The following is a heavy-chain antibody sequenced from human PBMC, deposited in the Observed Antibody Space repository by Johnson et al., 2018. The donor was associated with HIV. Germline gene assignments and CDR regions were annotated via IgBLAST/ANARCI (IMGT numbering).Heavy chain of an antibody. CDR2: IWYDGSNK. CDR3: AKVHIPARWSAAFDI. J-gene: IGHJ3*02. CDR1: GFTFSSYG. D-gene: IGHD6-6*01. V-gene: IGHV3-30*18. Sequence: QVQLVESGGGVVQPGRSLRLSCAASGFTFSSYGMHWVRQAPGKGLEWVAVIWYDGSNKYYADSVKGRFTISRDNSKNTLSLQMNSLRAEDTAVYYCAKVHIPARWSAAFDIWGRGTLVTVSS.